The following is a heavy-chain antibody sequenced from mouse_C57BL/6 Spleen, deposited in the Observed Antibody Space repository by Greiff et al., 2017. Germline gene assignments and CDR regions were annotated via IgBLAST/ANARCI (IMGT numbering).Heavy chain of an antibody. CDR1: GYTFTSYW. Sequence: QVQLQQPGAELVQPGASVKMSCTASGYTFTSYWLTWVQQRPGQGLEWFGDIYPGSGSTNYNEKFKSKATLTVDTSSNTADMQLSSLTSEDSAVYYCAREGDGYFAYWGQGTLVTVSA. CDR2: IYPGSGST. J-gene: IGHJ3*01. D-gene: IGHD2-3*01. CDR3: AREGDGYFAY. V-gene: IGHV1-55*01.